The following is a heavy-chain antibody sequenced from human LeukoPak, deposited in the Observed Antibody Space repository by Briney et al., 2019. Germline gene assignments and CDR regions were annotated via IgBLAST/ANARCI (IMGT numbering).Heavy chain of an antibody. D-gene: IGHD1-14*01. J-gene: IGHJ2*01. CDR1: GFTVSSNY. Sequence: QPGGSLRLSCAASGFTVSSNYMSWVRQAPGKGLEWVSVIYSGGSTYYADSVKGRFTISRDNAKNTVHLQMNSLRDDDTAVYYCARANPADFNLWGRGTLVTVSS. CDR3: ARANPADFNL. V-gene: IGHV3-53*01. CDR2: IYSGGST.